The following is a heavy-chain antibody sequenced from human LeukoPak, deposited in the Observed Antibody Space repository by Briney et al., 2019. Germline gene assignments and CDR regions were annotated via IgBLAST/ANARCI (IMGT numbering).Heavy chain of an antibody. CDR2: INPNSGDT. V-gene: IGHV1-2*02. CDR3: ASPGEKDYYFDY. D-gene: IGHD3-16*01. CDR1: GYTFTGYY. J-gene: IGHJ4*02. Sequence: ASAMVSCKASGYTFTGYYMHWVRQAPGQGLEWMGWINPNSGDTNYAQKFQGRVTMTRDTSTSTVYMELSSLRSEDTAVYYCASPGEKDYYFDYWGQGTLVTLFS.